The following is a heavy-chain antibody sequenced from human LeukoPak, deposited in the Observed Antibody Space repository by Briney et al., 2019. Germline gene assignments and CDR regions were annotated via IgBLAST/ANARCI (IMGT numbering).Heavy chain of an antibody. D-gene: IGHD6-13*01. CDR3: ACIAAAGNAY. Sequence: GGSLRLSCAASGFTFSSYSMNWVRQAPGKGLEWVSSISSSSSYIYYADSVKGRFTISRDNAKNSLYLQMNSLKAEDTAVYYCACIAAAGNAYWGQGTLVTVS. CDR1: GFTFSSYS. V-gene: IGHV3-21*01. J-gene: IGHJ4*02. CDR2: ISSSSSYI.